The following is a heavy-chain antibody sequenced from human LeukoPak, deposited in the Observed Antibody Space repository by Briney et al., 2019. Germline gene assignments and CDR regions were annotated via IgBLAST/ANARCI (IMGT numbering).Heavy chain of an antibody. CDR3: ARGVPAARRNWFDP. V-gene: IGHV3-48*04. Sequence: GGSLRLSCAASGFTFSSYGMTWVRQAPGKGLEWVSYISSSSSTIYYADSVKGRFTISRDNAKNSLYLQMNSLRAEDTAVYYCARGVPAARRNWFDPWGQGTLVTVSS. CDR2: ISSSSSTI. J-gene: IGHJ5*02. D-gene: IGHD2-2*01. CDR1: GFTFSSYG.